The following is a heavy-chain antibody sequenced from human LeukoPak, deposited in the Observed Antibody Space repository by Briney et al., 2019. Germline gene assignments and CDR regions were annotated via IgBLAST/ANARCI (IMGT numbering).Heavy chain of an antibody. Sequence: GGSLRLCCAASGFKFSCYSMNWVRQAAGCGVEWVSSISSSSSYIYYADSVKGRFTISRDNAKNSLYLQMNSLRAEDTAVYYCARDSEGGSYFDYWGQGTLVTVSS. CDR2: ISSSSSYI. D-gene: IGHD1-26*01. J-gene: IGHJ4*02. CDR3: ARDSEGGSYFDY. V-gene: IGHV3-21*01. CDR1: GFKFSCYS.